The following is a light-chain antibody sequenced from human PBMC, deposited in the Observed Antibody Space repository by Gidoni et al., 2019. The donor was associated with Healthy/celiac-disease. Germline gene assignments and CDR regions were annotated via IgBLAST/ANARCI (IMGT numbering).Light chain of an antibody. V-gene: IGLV2-23*02. CDR1: SSDVGSYNL. CDR3: CSYAGSNTWV. J-gene: IGLJ3*02. Sequence: GSPAQSITISCTGTSSDVGSYNLVSWYQQLPGKAPKLMIYEVSKRPSGISNRFSGSKSGNTASLTISGLKAEDESDYYCCSYAGSNTWVFGGGTKLTVL. CDR2: EVS.